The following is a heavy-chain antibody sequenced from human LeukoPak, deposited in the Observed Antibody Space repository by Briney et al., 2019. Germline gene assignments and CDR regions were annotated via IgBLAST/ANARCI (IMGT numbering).Heavy chain of an antibody. Sequence: SVKVSCKASGGTFSSYAISWVRQAPGQGLEWMGRIIPILGIANYAQKFQGRVTITADKSTSTAYMELSSLRSEDTAVYYCAREVSEMANFDYWGQGTLVTVSS. CDR3: AREVSEMANFDY. D-gene: IGHD5-24*01. CDR1: GGTFSSYA. J-gene: IGHJ4*02. V-gene: IGHV1-69*04. CDR2: IIPILGIA.